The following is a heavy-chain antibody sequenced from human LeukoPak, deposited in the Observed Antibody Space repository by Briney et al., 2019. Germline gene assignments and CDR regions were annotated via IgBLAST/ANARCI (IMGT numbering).Heavy chain of an antibody. D-gene: IGHD2-15*01. CDR3: AIRYCSGGSCYADY. Sequence: PGESLRLSCAATGFTFRSYEMTWVRQAPGKGLEWVSYISSSGSTIYYADSVKGRFTISRDNAKNSLYLQMNSLRAEDTAVYYCAIRYCSGGSCYADYWGQGTLVTVSS. V-gene: IGHV3-48*03. CDR2: ISSSGSTI. CDR1: GFTFRSYE. J-gene: IGHJ4*02.